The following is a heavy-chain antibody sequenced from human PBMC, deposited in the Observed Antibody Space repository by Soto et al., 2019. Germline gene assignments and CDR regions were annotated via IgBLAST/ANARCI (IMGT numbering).Heavy chain of an antibody. V-gene: IGHV4-39*02. CDR1: GGSISSSSYY. D-gene: IGHD3-3*01. J-gene: IGHJ4*02. CDR3: ARETYYDFAGDFDY. CDR2: IYYSGST. Sequence: PSETLSLTCTVSGGSISSSSYYWGWIRQPPGKGLEWIGSIYYSGSTYYNPSLKSRVTISVDTSKNQFSLKLSSVTAADTAVYYCARETYYDFAGDFDYWGQGTLVTVSS.